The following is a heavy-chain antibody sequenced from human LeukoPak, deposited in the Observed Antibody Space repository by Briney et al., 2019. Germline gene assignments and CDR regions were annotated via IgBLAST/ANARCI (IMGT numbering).Heavy chain of an antibody. Sequence: VASVKVSCKASGFTFTGYYMHWVRQAPGQGLEWMGWISAYNGYTNYAQKLQGRVTMTTDTSTSTAYMELRSLRSDDTAVYYCARVPRGYSGYDNPYYYYYYMDVWGKGTTVTVSS. J-gene: IGHJ6*03. CDR3: ARVPRGYSGYDNPYYYYYYMDV. D-gene: IGHD5-12*01. V-gene: IGHV1-18*04. CDR2: ISAYNGYT. CDR1: GFTFTGYY.